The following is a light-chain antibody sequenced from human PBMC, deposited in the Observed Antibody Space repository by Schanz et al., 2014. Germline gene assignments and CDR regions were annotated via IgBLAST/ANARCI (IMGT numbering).Light chain of an antibody. Sequence: EIVLTQSPGTLSLSPGERATLSCRASQSIISNYFAWHQQKPGQAPRLLIYGISSRASGIPDRFSGSGSGTDFTLTISRLEPEDFAVYYCQQYETSPPGLTFGGGTKVEIK. J-gene: IGKJ4*01. V-gene: IGKV3-20*01. CDR2: GIS. CDR3: QQYETSPPGLT. CDR1: QSIISNY.